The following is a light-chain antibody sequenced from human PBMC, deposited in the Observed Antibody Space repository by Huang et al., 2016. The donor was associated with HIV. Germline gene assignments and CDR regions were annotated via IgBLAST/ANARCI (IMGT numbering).Light chain of an antibody. CDR3: HQYGSPPFT. J-gene: IGKJ3*01. CDR1: QSISSSS. CDR2: GAS. V-gene: IGKV3-20*01. Sequence: EIVLTQSPGTLSLSPGERATLSCRASQSISSSSLAWYLQKPGQASTLLIHGASTRATDTPDRFSGSGSGTDFTLTISRLEPEDFAVYYCHQYGSPPFTFGPGTKVDIK.